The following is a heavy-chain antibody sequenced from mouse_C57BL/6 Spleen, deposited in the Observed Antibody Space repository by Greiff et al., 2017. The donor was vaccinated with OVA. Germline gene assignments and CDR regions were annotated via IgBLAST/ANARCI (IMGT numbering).Heavy chain of an antibody. D-gene: IGHD1-1*01. J-gene: IGHJ1*03. CDR2: IYPGDGDT. CDR3: ASGYYGSCYWDFDV. Sequence: VQLQQSGPELVKPGASVKISCTASGFAFSSSWMHWVQQTPGKGLEWVGRIYPGDGDTNYTGKVKGKATLTADKSSSTAYMQLSSLTSEDSAVYFCASGYYGSCYWDFDVWGTGTTVTVSS. V-gene: IGHV1-82*01. CDR1: GFAFSSSW.